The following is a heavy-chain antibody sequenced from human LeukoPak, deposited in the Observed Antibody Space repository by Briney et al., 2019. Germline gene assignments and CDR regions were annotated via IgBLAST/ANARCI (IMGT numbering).Heavy chain of an antibody. J-gene: IGHJ6*03. D-gene: IGHD2-15*01. CDR2: ISSSSSTI. CDR3: AREGYCSGGSCPYYYYYMDV. Sequence: GGSLRLSCAASGFTFSSYSMNWVRQAPGKGLEWVSYISSSSSTIYYADSVKGRFTISRDNAKNSLYLQMNSLRAEDTAVYYCAREGYCSGGSCPYYYYYMDVWGKGTTVTISS. V-gene: IGHV3-48*04. CDR1: GFTFSSYS.